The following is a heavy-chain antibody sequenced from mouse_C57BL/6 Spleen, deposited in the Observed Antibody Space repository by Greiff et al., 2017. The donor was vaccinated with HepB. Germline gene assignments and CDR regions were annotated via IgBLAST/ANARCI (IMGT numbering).Heavy chain of an antibody. J-gene: IGHJ4*01. CDR2: IDPSDSYN. CDR3: ARRPYYAMDY. CDR1: GYTFTSYW. Sequence: VQLQQSGAELVKPGASVKLSCKASGYTFTSYWMQWVKQRPGQGLEWIGEIDPSDSYNNYNQKFKGKATLNVDTSSSTAYMQRSSLTSEDSAVYYCARRPYYAMDYWGQGTSVTVSA. V-gene: IGHV1-50*01.